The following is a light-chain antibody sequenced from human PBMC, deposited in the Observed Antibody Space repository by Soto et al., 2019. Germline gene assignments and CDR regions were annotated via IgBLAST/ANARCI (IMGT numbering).Light chain of an antibody. V-gene: IGKV1-5*01. CDR1: QSISSW. Sequence: DIQMTQSPSTLSASVGDRGTITCRASQSISSWLAWYQQKPGKAPKLLIYGASSLESGVPSRFSGSGSGTEFTLTIGGLQPDDFATYYCQHYNAFPWPFGQGTKVDIK. CDR2: GAS. CDR3: QHYNAFPWP. J-gene: IGKJ1*01.